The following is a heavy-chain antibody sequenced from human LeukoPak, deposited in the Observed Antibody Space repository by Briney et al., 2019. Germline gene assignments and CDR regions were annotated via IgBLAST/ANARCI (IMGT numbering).Heavy chain of an antibody. CDR2: INTNTGNP. CDR3: ARVESEYQLPPFQYYGMDV. D-gene: IGHD2-2*01. V-gene: IGHV7-4-1*02. J-gene: IGHJ6*02. CDR1: GYTFTSYA. Sequence: ASVTVSCTASGYTFTSYAMNWVRQAPGQGLEWMGWINTNTGNPTYAQGFTGRFVFSLDTSVSTAYLQISSLKAEDTAVYYCARVESEYQLPPFQYYGMDVWGQGTTVTVSS.